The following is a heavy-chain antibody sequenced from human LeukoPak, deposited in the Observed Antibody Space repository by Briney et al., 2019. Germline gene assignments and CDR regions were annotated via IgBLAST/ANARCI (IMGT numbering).Heavy chain of an antibody. J-gene: IGHJ4*02. CDR1: GFTFSSYG. V-gene: IGHV3-30*03. Sequence: PGGSLRLSCAASGFTFSSYGMHWVRQAPRQGLERVSVISNDGSTKYYADPAKGRFTISRANSKNTLYLQMNSLRAEETAVYYGWGFDYWGQGTLVTASS. CDR2: ISNDGSTK. D-gene: IGHD6-19*01. CDR3: WGFDY.